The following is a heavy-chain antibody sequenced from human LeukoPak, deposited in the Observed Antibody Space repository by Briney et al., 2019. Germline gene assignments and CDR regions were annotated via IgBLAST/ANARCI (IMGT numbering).Heavy chain of an antibody. V-gene: IGHV3-66*01. CDR2: IYSGGST. J-gene: IGHJ4*02. CDR1: GFTVSSNY. Sequence: GGSLRLSCAASGFTVSSNYMSWVRQAPGKGLEWVSVIYSGGSTYYADSVKGRFTISRDNSKNTLYLQMNSLRAEDTAVYYCARDHRAAAGSDPHFDYWGQGTLVTVSS. D-gene: IGHD6-13*01. CDR3: ARDHRAAAGSDPHFDY.